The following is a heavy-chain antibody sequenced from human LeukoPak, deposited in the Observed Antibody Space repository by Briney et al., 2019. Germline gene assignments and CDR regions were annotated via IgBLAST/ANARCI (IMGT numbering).Heavy chain of an antibody. CDR1: GFTFSSYS. Sequence: PGGPLRLSCAASGFTFSSYSMNWVRQAPGKGLEWVSSISSSSSYIYYADSVKGRFTISRDNAKNPLYLQMNSLRAEDTAVYYCARVSGSTRTRIFDYWGQGTLVTVSS. D-gene: IGHD1-26*01. CDR3: ARVSGSTRTRIFDY. V-gene: IGHV3-21*01. CDR2: ISSSSSYI. J-gene: IGHJ4*02.